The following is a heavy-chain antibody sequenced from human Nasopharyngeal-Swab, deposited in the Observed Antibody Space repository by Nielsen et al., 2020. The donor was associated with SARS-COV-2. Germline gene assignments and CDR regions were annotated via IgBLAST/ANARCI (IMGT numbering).Heavy chain of an antibody. V-gene: IGHV3-21*01. CDR3: ARHRTPNIKITFREVLVLDAFDL. CDR1: EFTFRNYT. J-gene: IGHJ3*01. D-gene: IGHD3-16*02. Sequence: GGSLRLSCATSEFTFRNYTMNWVRQAPGKGLEWISSISTTSSYIFYADSVKGRFSISRDNAKNSLYLQMKSLRAEDTAVYYCARHRTPNIKITFREVLVLDAFDLWGQGTMVTVSS. CDR2: ISTTSSYI.